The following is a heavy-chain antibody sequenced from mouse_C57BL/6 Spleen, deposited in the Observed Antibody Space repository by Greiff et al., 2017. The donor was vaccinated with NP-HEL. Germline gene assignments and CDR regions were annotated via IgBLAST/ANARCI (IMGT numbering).Heavy chain of an antibody. CDR1: GYTFTDYY. V-gene: IGHV1-26*01. CDR2: INPNNGGT. J-gene: IGHJ2*01. Sequence: VHVKQSGPELVKPGASVKISCKASGYTFTDYYMNWVKQSHGKSLEWIGDINPNNGGTSYNQKFKGKATLTVDKSSSTAYMELRSLTSEDSAVDYGARPYGSSPYYFDYWGQGTTLTVSS. CDR3: ARPYGSSPYYFDY. D-gene: IGHD1-1*01.